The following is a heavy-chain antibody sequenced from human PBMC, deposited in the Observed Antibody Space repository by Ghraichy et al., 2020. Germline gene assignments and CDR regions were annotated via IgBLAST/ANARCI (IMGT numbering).Heavy chain of an antibody. V-gene: IGHV1-8*01. D-gene: IGHD3-3*01. CDR3: ARGRRITIFGVVIAYNLGLGGMDV. J-gene: IGHJ6*02. CDR1: GYTFTSYD. Sequence: ASVKVSCKASGYTFTSYDINWVRQATGQGLEWMGWMNPNSGNTGYAQKFQGRVTMTRNTSISTAYMELSSLRSEDTAVYYCARGRRITIFGVVIAYNLGLGGMDVWGQGTTVTVSS. CDR2: MNPNSGNT.